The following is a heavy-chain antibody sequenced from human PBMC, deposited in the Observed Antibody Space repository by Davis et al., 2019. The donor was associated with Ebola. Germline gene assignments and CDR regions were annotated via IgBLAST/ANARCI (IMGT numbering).Heavy chain of an antibody. CDR2: ISSSSSYI. D-gene: IGHD2-21*02. CDR1: GFTFSSYS. V-gene: IGHV3-21*01. J-gene: IGHJ6*04. Sequence: GGSLRLFCAASGFTFSSYSMNWVRQAPGKGLEWVSSISSSSSYIYYADSVKGRFTISRDNAKNSLYLQMNSLGAEDTAVYYCARGSLHRDSYWGGGDFYYGLDVWGKGTTVSVSS. CDR3: ARGSLHRDSYWGGGDFYYGLDV.